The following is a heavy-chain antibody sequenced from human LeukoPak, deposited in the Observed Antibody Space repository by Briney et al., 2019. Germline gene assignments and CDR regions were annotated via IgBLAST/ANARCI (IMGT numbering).Heavy chain of an antibody. CDR2: MNPNSGNT. CDR1: GYTFTSYD. CDR3: ARERYCSGGSCYHDAFDI. D-gene: IGHD2-15*01. Sequence: RASVKVSCKASGYTFTSYDINWVRQATGQGLEWMGWMNPNSGNTGYAQKFQGRVTITRNTSISTAYMELSSLRSEDTAVYYCARERYCSGGSCYHDAFDIWGQGTMVTVSS. V-gene: IGHV1-8*03. J-gene: IGHJ3*02.